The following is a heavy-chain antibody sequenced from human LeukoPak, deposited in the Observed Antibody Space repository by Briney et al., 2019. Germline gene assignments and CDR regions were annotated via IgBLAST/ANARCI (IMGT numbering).Heavy chain of an antibody. J-gene: IGHJ4*02. D-gene: IGHD1-26*01. CDR3: AKGAVGATDY. V-gene: IGHV3-7*03. CDR2: IKEDGSET. Sequence: GGSLRLSCTGSGFTFSSHWMSWVRQAPGRGLEWVANIKEDGSETYYLDSVKGRFTISRDNSKNTLYLQMNSLRAEDTAVYYCAKGAVGATDYWGQGTLVTVSS. CDR1: GFTFSSHW.